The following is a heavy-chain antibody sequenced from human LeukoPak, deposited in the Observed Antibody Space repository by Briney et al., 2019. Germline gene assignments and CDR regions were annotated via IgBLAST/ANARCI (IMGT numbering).Heavy chain of an antibody. Sequence: SETLSLTCTVSGGSISSSSYYWGWIRQPPGKGLEWIGSIYYSGSTYYNPSLKSRVTISVDTSKNQFSLKLSSVTAADTAVYYCASALPYYYDSSGYYRYYFDYWGQGTLVTVSS. J-gene: IGHJ4*02. CDR3: ASALPYYYDSSGYYRYYFDY. V-gene: IGHV4-39*07. CDR1: GGSISSSSYY. CDR2: IYYSGST. D-gene: IGHD3-22*01.